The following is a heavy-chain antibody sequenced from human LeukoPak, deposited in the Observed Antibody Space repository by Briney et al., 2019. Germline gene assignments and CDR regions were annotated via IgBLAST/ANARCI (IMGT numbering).Heavy chain of an antibody. J-gene: IGHJ4*02. V-gene: IGHV4-38-2*02. CDR2: IYHSGST. CDR1: GYSISSGYY. Sequence: SETLSLTCAVSGYSISSGYYWGWIRQPPGKGLEWIGSIYHSGSTYYNPSLTSRVTISVDTSKNQYSLKLSSVTAADTAVYYCARETPSEYCSGGSCYLFDYWGQGTLVTVSS. D-gene: IGHD2-15*01. CDR3: ARETPSEYCSGGSCYLFDY.